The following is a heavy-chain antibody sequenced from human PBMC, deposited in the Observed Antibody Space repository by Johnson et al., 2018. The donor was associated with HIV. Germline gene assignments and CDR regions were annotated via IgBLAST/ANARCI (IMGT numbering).Heavy chain of an antibody. CDR2: IRFDGSNK. V-gene: IGHV3-30*02. D-gene: IGHD1-26*01. J-gene: IGHJ3*02. CDR1: GFTFSSYG. Sequence: QVQLVESGGGVARPGGSLRLSCAASGFTFSSYGMHWVRQAAGKGLEWVALIRFDGSNKYYADSVKGRFTISRDNSKNTLYLQMNSLRAEDTAVYYCAKERGTYYVVDSFDIWGQGTMVTVSS. CDR3: AKERGTYYVVDSFDI.